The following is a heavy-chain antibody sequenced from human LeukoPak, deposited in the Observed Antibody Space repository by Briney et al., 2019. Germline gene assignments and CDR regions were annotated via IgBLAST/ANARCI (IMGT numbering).Heavy chain of an antibody. CDR1: GYSISSGYY. D-gene: IGHD3-16*02. Sequence: SETLSLTCTVSGYSISSGYYWGWIRQPPGKGLEWIGSIYHSGSTYYNPSLKSRVTISVDTSKNQLSLKLSSVTAADTAVYYCARGGYDYVWGSYRSDFDYWGQGTLVTVSS. V-gene: IGHV4-38-2*02. J-gene: IGHJ4*02. CDR3: ARGGYDYVWGSYRSDFDY. CDR2: IYHSGST.